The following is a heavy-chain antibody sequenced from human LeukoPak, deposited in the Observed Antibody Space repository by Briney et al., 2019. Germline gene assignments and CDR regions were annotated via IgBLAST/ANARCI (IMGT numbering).Heavy chain of an antibody. CDR3: VGSFTIFGVVSTIA. CDR1: GFTFKIYT. D-gene: IGHD3-3*01. Sequence: GGSLRLSCAAFGFTFKIYTINWVRQAPGKGLEGVSSISFSGDNGGDNTYYADSVRCRFSISRDNSQNTVFLQMSSLRVDDTAAYYCVGSFTIFGVVSTIAWGQGTLVTVSS. V-gene: IGHV3-23*01. CDR2: ISFSGDNGGDNT. J-gene: IGHJ4*02.